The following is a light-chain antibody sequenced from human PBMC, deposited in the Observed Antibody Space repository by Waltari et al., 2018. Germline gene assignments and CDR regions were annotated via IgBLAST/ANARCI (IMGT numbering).Light chain of an antibody. CDR2: DAS. CDR1: QTINGW. CDR3: QQYLLFWT. Sequence: DIQMTQSPSTLSASVGDRVTITCRASQTINGWLAWYQQKPGKAPELLIHDASTLESGVPPRFSGSGSGTECTLTISSVQPEDVATYYCQQYLLFWTFGQGTRVEIK. J-gene: IGKJ1*01. V-gene: IGKV1-5*01.